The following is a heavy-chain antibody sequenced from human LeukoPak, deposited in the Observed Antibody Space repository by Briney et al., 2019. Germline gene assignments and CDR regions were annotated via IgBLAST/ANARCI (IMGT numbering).Heavy chain of an antibody. V-gene: IGHV3-9*01. CDR2: INWMTGNG. J-gene: IGHJ2*01. D-gene: IGHD5-24*01. CDR3: TRRAARWQFDL. Sequence: GRSLRLSCAVSGFNFDDYAMHWVRQAPGRGLEWVSGINWMTGNGIYADSVKGRFTISRDNAKNSLYLQMSSLRAEDTALYYCTRRAARWQFDLWGRGTLLTVSS. CDR1: GFNFDDYA.